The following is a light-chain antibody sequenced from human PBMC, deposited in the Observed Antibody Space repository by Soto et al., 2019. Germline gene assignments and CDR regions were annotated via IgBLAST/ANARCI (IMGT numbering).Light chain of an antibody. CDR1: SSDVGNYNY. V-gene: IGLV2-14*01. CDR3: SSYTSTSKGV. CDR2: DVS. Sequence: QSVLTQPASVYGSPGQSLTISCTGTSSDVGNYNYVSWYQQHPGKAPKLMIYDVSNRPSGVSNRFSGSKSGNTASLTISGLQAEDEADYYCSSYTSTSKGVFGTGTKVTVL. J-gene: IGLJ1*01.